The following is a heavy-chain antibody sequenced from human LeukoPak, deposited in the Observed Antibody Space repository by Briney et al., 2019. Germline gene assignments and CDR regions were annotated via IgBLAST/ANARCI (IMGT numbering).Heavy chain of an antibody. J-gene: IGHJ3*02. D-gene: IGHD2-2*01. CDR1: GFTFSSYS. CDR2: MSGSGVNT. Sequence: GGSLRLSCAASGFTFSSYSMNWVRQAPGKGLEWVSAMSGSGVNTDYADSVKGRFTISRDNSKNTLYLQMNSLRAEDTAVYYCAKDGCASCYHWAAFDIWGQGTMVTVSS. CDR3: AKDGCASCYHWAAFDI. V-gene: IGHV3-23*01.